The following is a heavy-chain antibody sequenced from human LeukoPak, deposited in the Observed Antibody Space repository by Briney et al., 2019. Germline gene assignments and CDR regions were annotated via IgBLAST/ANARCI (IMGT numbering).Heavy chain of an antibody. Sequence: GGSLRLSCAASGFSFSSYGMQGVGQAPGKGGEWVAYIHYDSSTEDYADSVKGRFTISRDNYKKTLFIEKKNLRVEDMGVLYCAKDLNWAIDYWGQGTLVTVSS. CDR1: GFSFSSYG. CDR2: IHYDSSTE. J-gene: IGHJ4*02. D-gene: IGHD3/OR15-3a*01. V-gene: IGHV3-30*02. CDR3: AKDLNWAIDY.